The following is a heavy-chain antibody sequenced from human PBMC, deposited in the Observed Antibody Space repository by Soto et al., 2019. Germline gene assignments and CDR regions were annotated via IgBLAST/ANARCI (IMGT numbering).Heavy chain of an antibody. Sequence: GGSLRLSCAASGFTVSSNYMSWVRQAPGKGLEWVSVIYSGGSTYYADSVKGRFTISRDNSKNTLYLQMNSLRAEDTAVYYCARDLGGDYRTNYFDYWGQGTLVTVSS. D-gene: IGHD4-17*01. V-gene: IGHV3-53*01. J-gene: IGHJ4*02. CDR3: ARDLGGDYRTNYFDY. CDR2: IYSGGST. CDR1: GFTVSSNY.